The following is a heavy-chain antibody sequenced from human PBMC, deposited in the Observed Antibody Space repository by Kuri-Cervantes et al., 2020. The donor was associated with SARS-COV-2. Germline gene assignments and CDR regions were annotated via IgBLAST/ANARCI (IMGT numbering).Heavy chain of an antibody. Sequence: SVKVSCKASGGTFSSYAISWVRQAPGQGLEWMGRIIPILGTANYAQKFQGRVTITADESTSTAYMELSSLRSEDTAVYYCASGGYSYGWPSMAYCGGDCYSGFVYWGQGTLVTVSS. CDR1: GGTFSSYA. CDR2: IIPILGTA. D-gene: IGHD2-21*01. V-gene: IGHV1-69*11. CDR3: ASGGYSYGWPSMAYCGGDCYSGFVY. J-gene: IGHJ4*02.